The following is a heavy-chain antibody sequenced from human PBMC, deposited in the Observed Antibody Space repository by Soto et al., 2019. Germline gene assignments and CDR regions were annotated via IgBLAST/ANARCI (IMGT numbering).Heavy chain of an antibody. J-gene: IGHJ4*02. CDR3: AREVPYGYSRFDY. V-gene: IGHV1-3*01. CDR2: VNAGNDNT. Sequence: ASVKVSCKTSGYTFTNNVIHWVRQAPGQRLEWIGWVNAGNDNTKWPREFQGRLTLTKDTSATTAYMELGSLTPEDTAIYFCAREVPYGYSRFDYWGQGTLGTV. D-gene: IGHD5-18*01. CDR1: GYTFTNNV.